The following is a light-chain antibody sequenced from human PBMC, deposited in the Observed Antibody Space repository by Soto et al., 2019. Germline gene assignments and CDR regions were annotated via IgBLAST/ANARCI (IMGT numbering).Light chain of an antibody. Sequence: IQMTQSPSTLSASVGDRVTITCRASQNINTWLAWYQQKPGKAPRLLIYRASSLEKGVPSRVGRRGSGVPFFFTTSSLPLDGSATYYCEQYSSDSTFGQGTKVEIK. CDR3: EQYSSDST. CDR1: QNINTW. V-gene: IGKV1-5*03. J-gene: IGKJ1*01. CDR2: RAS.